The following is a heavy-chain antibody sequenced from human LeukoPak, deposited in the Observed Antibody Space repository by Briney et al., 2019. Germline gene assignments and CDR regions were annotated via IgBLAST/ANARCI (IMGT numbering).Heavy chain of an antibody. CDR2: IWYDGSSK. J-gene: IGHJ5*02. Sequence: PGGSLRLSCAASGFTFSSYWMSWVRQAPGKGLEWVAVIWYDGSSKYYADSVKGRFTISRDNSKNTLYLQMNSLRAEDTAVYYCAKGPSGSYFVDRFDPWGQGTLVTVSS. CDR1: GFTFSSYW. V-gene: IGHV3-33*06. D-gene: IGHD1-26*01. CDR3: AKGPSGSYFVDRFDP.